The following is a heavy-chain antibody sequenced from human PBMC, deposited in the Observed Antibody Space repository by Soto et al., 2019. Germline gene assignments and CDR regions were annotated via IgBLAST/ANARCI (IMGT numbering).Heavy chain of an antibody. CDR3: ARGVAYYDFQDAFDI. CDR1: GGSISSGGYY. Sequence: SETLSLTCTVSGGSISSGGYYWSWIRQHPGKGLEWIGYIYYSGSTYYNPSLKSRVTISVDTSKNQFSLKLSSVTAADTAVYYCARGVAYYDFQDAFDIWGQGTMVTVSS. V-gene: IGHV4-31*03. CDR2: IYYSGST. D-gene: IGHD3-3*01. J-gene: IGHJ3*02.